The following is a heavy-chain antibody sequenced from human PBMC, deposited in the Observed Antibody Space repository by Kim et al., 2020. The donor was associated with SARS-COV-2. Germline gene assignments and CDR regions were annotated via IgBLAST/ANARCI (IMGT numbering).Heavy chain of an antibody. V-gene: IGHV4-59*01. CDR2: IYYSGST. J-gene: IGHJ4*02. Sequence: SETLSLTCTVSGGSISSYYWSWIRQPPGKGLEWIGYIYYSGSTNYNPSLKSRVTISVDTSKNQFSLKLSCVTAADTAVFYCARESGYGSYFDYWGQGTLVTVSS. CDR1: GGSISSYY. CDR3: ARESGYGSYFDY. D-gene: IGHD5-12*01.